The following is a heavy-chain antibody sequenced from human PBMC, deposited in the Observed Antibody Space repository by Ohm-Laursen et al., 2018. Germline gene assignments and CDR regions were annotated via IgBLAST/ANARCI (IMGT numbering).Heavy chain of an antibody. Sequence: GASVKVSCKASGYTFTSYGISWVRQAPGQGLEWMGWISAYNGNTNYAQKLQGRVTMTTDTSTSTAYMELRSLRSDDTAVYYCARVSFGQWLVTSHWFDPWGQGTLVTVSS. CDR3: ARVSFGQWLVTSHWFDP. J-gene: IGHJ5*02. V-gene: IGHV1-18*01. CDR1: GYTFTSYG. D-gene: IGHD6-19*01. CDR2: ISAYNGNT.